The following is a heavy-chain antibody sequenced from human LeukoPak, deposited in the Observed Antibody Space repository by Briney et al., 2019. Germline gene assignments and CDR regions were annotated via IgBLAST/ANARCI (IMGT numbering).Heavy chain of an antibody. D-gene: IGHD6-25*01. CDR3: SRVSGSQRSPLDY. Sequence: GGSLRLSCAASGFTFSDHYMDWVRQAPGKGLEWVGCTRNKGNSYTTEYAVSVKGRFTISRDDSKNSLYLHMNSLKTEDTAVYYCSRVSGSQRSPLDYWGQGTLVTVSS. CDR2: TRNKGNSYTT. J-gene: IGHJ4*02. V-gene: IGHV3-72*01. CDR1: GFTFSDHY.